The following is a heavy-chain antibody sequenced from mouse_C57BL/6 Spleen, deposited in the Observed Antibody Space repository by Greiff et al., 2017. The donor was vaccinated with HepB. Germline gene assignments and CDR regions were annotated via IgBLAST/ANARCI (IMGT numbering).Heavy chain of an antibody. D-gene: IGHD2-10*01. Sequence: EVQGVESGGGLVKPGGSLKLSCAASGFTFSDYGMHWVRQAPEKGLEWVAYISSGSSTIYYADTVKGRSTISRDNAKNTLFLQMTSLRSEDTAMYYCARRRGSYYSLYFDDWGQGTTLTVSS. J-gene: IGHJ2*01. CDR2: ISSGSSTI. CDR1: GFTFSDYG. V-gene: IGHV5-17*01. CDR3: ARRRGSYYSLYFDD.